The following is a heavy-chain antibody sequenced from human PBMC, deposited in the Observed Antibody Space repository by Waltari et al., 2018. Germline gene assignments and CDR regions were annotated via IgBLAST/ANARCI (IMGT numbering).Heavy chain of an antibody. CDR3: ARDLGLDYGSGNFYRNWFDP. CDR1: GGPIRSVDYF. CDR2: ISTTGTA. Sequence: QVQLQESGPGLVRPSQTLSLTCTVPGGPIRSVDYFWSWIRPPAGKGLEWIGRISTTGTANYNPSFNSRVTISVDTSKNQFSLNLRSVTAADTAVYYCARDLGLDYGSGNFYRNWFDPWGQGTLVTVSS. V-gene: IGHV4-61*02. J-gene: IGHJ5*02. D-gene: IGHD3-10*01.